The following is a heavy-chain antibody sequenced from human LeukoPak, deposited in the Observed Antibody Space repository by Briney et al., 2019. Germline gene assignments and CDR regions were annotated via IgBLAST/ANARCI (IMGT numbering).Heavy chain of an antibody. CDR3: ARHEKGGAKGFDY. CDR2: IYYSGST. Sequence: PSETLSLTCTVSGGSISSYYWSWVRQPPGKGLEWIGYIYYSGSTNYNPSLKSRVTISVDTSKNQFSLKLSSVTAADTAVFYCARHEKGGAKGFDYWGQGTLVTVSS. J-gene: IGHJ4*02. CDR1: GGSISSYY. D-gene: IGHD1-26*01. V-gene: IGHV4-59*08.